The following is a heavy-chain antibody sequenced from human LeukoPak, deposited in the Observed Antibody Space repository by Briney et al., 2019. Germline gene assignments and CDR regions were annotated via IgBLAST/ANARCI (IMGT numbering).Heavy chain of an antibody. Sequence: PSETLSLTCTVSGGSISSYYWSWIRQPPGKGLEWIGYIYYSGSTNYNPSLKSRVTISLDTSKNQFSLKLTSVTAADTAVYYCAREGPPYSSSSDWFDPWGQGTLVTVSS. CDR3: AREGPPYSSSSDWFDP. CDR1: GGSISSYY. CDR2: IYYSGST. D-gene: IGHD6-6*01. J-gene: IGHJ5*02. V-gene: IGHV4-59*01.